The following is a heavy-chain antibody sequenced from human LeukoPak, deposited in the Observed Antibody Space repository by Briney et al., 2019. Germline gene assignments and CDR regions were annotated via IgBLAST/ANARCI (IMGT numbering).Heavy chain of an antibody. D-gene: IGHD3-10*01. CDR1: GFTFSSYS. CDR3: ARDPMVRAPREWFDP. V-gene: IGHV3-21*01. Sequence: GGSLRLSCAASGFTFSSYSMNWVRQAPGKGLEWVSSISSSSSYIYYADSVKGRFTISRDNAKNSLYLQMNSLRAEDTAVYYCARDPMVRAPREWFDPWGQGTLVTVSS. CDR2: ISSSSSYI. J-gene: IGHJ5*02.